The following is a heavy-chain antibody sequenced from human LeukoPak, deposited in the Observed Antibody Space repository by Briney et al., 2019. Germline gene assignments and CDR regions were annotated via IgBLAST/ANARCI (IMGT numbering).Heavy chain of an antibody. CDR1: GGSISSSNYY. D-gene: IGHD6-6*01. Sequence: PSETLSLTSTVSGGSISSSNYYWDWIRQPPGKGLEWIGSIYYSGSTYYNPSLKSRVTISVDTSKNQFSLKLSSVTAADTAVYYCARHYSTSLVYRFDPWGQGTLVTVSS. J-gene: IGHJ5*02. CDR3: ARHYSTSLVYRFDP. V-gene: IGHV4-39*01. CDR2: IYYSGST.